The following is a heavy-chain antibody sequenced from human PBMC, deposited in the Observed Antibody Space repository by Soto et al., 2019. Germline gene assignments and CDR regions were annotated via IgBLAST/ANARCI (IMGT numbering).Heavy chain of an antibody. J-gene: IGHJ4*02. D-gene: IGHD6-6*01. Sequence: QVQLQESGPGLVKPSQTLSLTCTVSGGCISSGGYYWSWIRQHPGKGLEWIGYIYYSGSTYYNPSLKSRVTISVDTSKNQFSLKLSSVTAADTAVYYCARGNKAAHNDFDYWGQGTLVTVSS. CDR3: ARGNKAAHNDFDY. CDR2: IYYSGST. V-gene: IGHV4-31*03. CDR1: GGCISSGGYY.